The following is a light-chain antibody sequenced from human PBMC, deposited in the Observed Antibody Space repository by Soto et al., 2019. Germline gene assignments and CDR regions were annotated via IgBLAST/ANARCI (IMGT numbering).Light chain of an antibody. Sequence: EVVWTQSPGTLSLSPGEGATLYGRASQSVSIKFLAWYQQKPGQAPRLLIYGASNRATGIPDRFSGSGSGTDFTLTISRLEPEDFAVYYCQQYGSSLNFGAGTKVEIK. J-gene: IGKJ4*01. CDR3: QQYGSSLN. V-gene: IGKV3-20*01. CDR2: GAS. CDR1: QSVSIKF.